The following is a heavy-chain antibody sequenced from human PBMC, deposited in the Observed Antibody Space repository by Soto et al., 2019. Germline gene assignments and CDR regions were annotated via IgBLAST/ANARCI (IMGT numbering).Heavy chain of an antibody. J-gene: IGHJ3*02. CDR3: ARAWVHNYDILTGHTPHDAFDI. Sequence: PGGALRPSCGASGFTLRMNYKRWGRPAPGKGLEGGSVIYSGGSTYYANSVKGRFTISRDNSKNTLYLQMNSLRAEDTAVYYCARAWVHNYDILTGHTPHDAFDIWGQGTMVTVSS. V-gene: IGHV3-53*01. D-gene: IGHD3-9*01. CDR1: GFTLRMNY. CDR2: IYSGGST.